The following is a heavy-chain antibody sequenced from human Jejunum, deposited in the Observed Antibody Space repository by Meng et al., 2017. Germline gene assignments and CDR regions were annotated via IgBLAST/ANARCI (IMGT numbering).Heavy chain of an antibody. J-gene: IGHJ4*02. V-gene: IGHV4-39*07. Sequence: SEILSLTCTVPGGSISTNSFYWGWIRQPPGKGLEWIGSIYYSGTTYYYPSLKSRVTISGDTSKNQFSLKLSSVAAADTAIYYCAKERYTGYDFWGQGTLVTVSS. CDR2: IYYSGTT. D-gene: IGHD5-12*01. CDR3: AKERYTGYDF. CDR1: GGSISTNSFY.